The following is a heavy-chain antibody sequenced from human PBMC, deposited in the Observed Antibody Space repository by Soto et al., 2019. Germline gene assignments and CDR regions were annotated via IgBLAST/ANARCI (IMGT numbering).Heavy chain of an antibody. V-gene: IGHV3-21*01. CDR1: GFTFSSYS. D-gene: IGHD7-27*01. CDR3: ARSTANWGVGYYFDY. J-gene: IGHJ4*02. Sequence: GSLRLSCAASGFTFSSYSMNWVRQAPGKGLEWVSSISSSSSYIYYADSVKGRFTISRDNAKNSLYLQMNSLRAEDTAVYYCARSTANWGVGYYFDYWGQGTLVTAPQ. CDR2: ISSSSSYI.